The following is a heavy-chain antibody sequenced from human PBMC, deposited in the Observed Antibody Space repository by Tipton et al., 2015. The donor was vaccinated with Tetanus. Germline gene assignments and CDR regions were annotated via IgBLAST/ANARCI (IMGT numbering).Heavy chain of an antibody. CDR2: IFPQFGTS. Sequence: QSGPEVKKPGASVKVSCKTSGYTFSNYGVSWVRQAPGQGLEWMGGIFPQFGTSNYAPKFQDRVTMTADTSTGTVYMDLRSLRPDDTAVYYCVRPDRYCSGGSCYLALDSWGQGTLITISS. D-gene: IGHD2-15*01. J-gene: IGHJ5*01. CDR1: GYTFSNYG. V-gene: IGHV1-18*01. CDR3: VRPDRYCSGGSCYLALDS.